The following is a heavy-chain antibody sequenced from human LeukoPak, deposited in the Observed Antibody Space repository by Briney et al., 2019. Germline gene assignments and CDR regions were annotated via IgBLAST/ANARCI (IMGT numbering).Heavy chain of an antibody. CDR3: ARAYYRVDY. Sequence: GGSLRLSCAASGFTFSSYWMHWVRQAPGEGLVWVSRISGDGRSTSYAGSVKGRFTISRDNAKNTLYLQMNSLRAEDTAVYYCARAYYRVDYWGQGTLVTVSS. V-gene: IGHV3-74*01. J-gene: IGHJ4*02. D-gene: IGHD2/OR15-2a*01. CDR2: ISGDGRST. CDR1: GFTFSSYW.